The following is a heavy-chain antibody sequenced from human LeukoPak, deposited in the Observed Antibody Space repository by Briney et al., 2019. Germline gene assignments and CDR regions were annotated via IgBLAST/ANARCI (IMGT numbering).Heavy chain of an antibody. J-gene: IGHJ4*02. CDR1: GFTFSDYV. D-gene: IGHD2-21*02. Sequence: PGGSLRLSCEASGFTFSDYVMNWVRQAPGRGLEWLSYISSRSGPVVYYADSVKGRFTISRDNAKNSLYLQMNSLTDGDTAVYYCARQPELVTYFDYWGQGALVTVSS. CDR2: ISSRSGPV. V-gene: IGHV3-48*02. CDR3: ARQPELVTYFDY.